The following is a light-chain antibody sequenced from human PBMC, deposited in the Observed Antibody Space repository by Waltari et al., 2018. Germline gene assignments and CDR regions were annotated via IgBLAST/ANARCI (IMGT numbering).Light chain of an antibody. J-gene: IGLJ3*02. CDR3: ATWDDSLNGWV. Sequence: QSVLTLPPSASGAPGQEVSISCSGGSTTITNYVFWYQQFPGPAPNPIAYKDYGRPSGVPDRFSASRSGTSASLAISGLRSDDEADYYCATWDDSLNGWVFGGGTKLTVL. CDR2: KDY. CDR1: STTITNY. V-gene: IGLV1-47*01.